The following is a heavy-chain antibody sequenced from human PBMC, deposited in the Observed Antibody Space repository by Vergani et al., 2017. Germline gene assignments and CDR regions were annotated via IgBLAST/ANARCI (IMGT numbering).Heavy chain of an antibody. CDR3: TKGSRGYTGYFFDY. CDR2: IKSDGSIT. D-gene: IGHD5-12*01. Sequence: EVQLVESGGGLIHPGGSLRLSCEGSGFSFSGYWMHWVRQSPEKGLVWVSRIKSDGSITNYADSVKGRFTISRDNAKNTLYLEMNSLRADDTAVYYCTKGSRGYTGYFFDYWCQGTLATVSS. J-gene: IGHJ4*02. CDR1: GFSFSGYW. V-gene: IGHV3-74*01.